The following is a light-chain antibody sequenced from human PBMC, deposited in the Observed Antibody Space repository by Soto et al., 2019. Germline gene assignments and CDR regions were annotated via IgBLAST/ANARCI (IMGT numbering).Light chain of an antibody. CDR1: SFDVDDYNS. CDR2: EVN. V-gene: IGLV2-14*01. Sequence: QSALTQPASVSGSPGQSITISCTGTSFDVDDYNSVSWYQQPPGKAPKLIIYEVNNRPSGVSNRFSGSNSDKTASLTISGLQAEDEADYYCSLYTTSSTPSDVFGTGTKVTVL. CDR3: SLYTTSSTPSDV. J-gene: IGLJ1*01.